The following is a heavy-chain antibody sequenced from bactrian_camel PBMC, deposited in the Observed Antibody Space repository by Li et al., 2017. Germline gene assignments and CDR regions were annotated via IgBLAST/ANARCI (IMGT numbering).Heavy chain of an antibody. CDR1: TYPYKQYG. D-gene: IGHD1*01. CDR2: ISSTGAT. J-gene: IGHJ4*01. V-gene: IGHV3S53*01. CDR3: AADRGTIGDALSVWQYAY. Sequence: HVQLVESGGGSVQAGGSLRLSCGLSTYPYKQYGLAWFRQAPGKEREGVAAISSTGATIYAESVKGRFTLSQDNAKKTVYLQMDSLKPEDTAMYYCAADRGTIGDALSVWQYAYWGQGTQVTVS.